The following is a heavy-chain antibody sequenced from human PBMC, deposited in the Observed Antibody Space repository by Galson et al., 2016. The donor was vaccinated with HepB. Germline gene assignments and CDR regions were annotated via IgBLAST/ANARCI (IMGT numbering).Heavy chain of an antibody. CDR1: GGPLSGSFSNSW. V-gene: IGHV4-34*01. CDR2: INHSGTT. Sequence: SETLSLTCAVYGGPLSGSFSNSWWSWIRQPPGKGLEWIGEINHSGTTNYNPSLKSRVTMTVDTSNNQVSLKLTSVTAADTAVYYCARGHSYVWEFDYRGQGTLVTVSS. CDR3: ARGHSYVWEFDY. D-gene: IGHD3-16*01. J-gene: IGHJ4*02.